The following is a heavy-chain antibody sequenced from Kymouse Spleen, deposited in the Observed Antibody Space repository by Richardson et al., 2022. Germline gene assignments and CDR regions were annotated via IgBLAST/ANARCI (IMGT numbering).Heavy chain of an antibody. CDR1: GGSISSSNW. V-gene: IGHV4-4*02. J-gene: IGHJ6*02. Sequence: QVQLQESGPGLVKPSGTLSLTCAVSGGSISSSNWWSWVRQPPGKGLEWIGEIYHSGSTNYNPSLKSRVTISVDKSKNQFSLKLSSVTAADTAVYYCARESVDIVATIPYYYGMDVWGQGTTVTVSS. CDR2: IYHSGST. CDR3: ARESVDIVATIPYYYGMDV. D-gene: IGHD5-12*01.